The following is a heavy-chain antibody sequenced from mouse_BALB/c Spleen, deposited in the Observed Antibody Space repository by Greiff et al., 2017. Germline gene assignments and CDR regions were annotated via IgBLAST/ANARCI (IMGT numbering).Heavy chain of an antibody. CDR1: GYTFTDYN. CDR2: INPNNGGT. V-gene: IGHV1-18*01. CDR3: ARRGGDV. J-gene: IGHJ1*01. Sequence: VQLQQSGPELVKPGASVKIPCKASGYTFTDYNMAWVKQSHGKSLEWIGDINPNNGGTIYTQKFKGKATLTVDKSSSTAYMELRSLTSEDTAVYYCARRGGDVWGAGSTVTVSS.